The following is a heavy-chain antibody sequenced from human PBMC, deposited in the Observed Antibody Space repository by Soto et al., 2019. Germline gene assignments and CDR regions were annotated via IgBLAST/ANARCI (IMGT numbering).Heavy chain of an antibody. D-gene: IGHD5-12*01. Sequence: QVQLVESGGGVVQPGRSLRLSCAAAGFIFRSHAMHWVRQAPGRGLEWVAVKSNDGSNEYYGESVKGRFTISRDNSKNTLYLQMNSLRAEDTAVYYCARETGVATITSWYFDLWGRGTLVTVSS. CDR3: ARETGVATITSWYFDL. J-gene: IGHJ2*01. CDR2: KSNDGSNE. V-gene: IGHV3-30-3*01. CDR1: GFIFRSHA.